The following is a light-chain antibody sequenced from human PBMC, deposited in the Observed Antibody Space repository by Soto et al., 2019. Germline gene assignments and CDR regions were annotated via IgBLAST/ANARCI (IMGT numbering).Light chain of an antibody. Sequence: DIQMTQSPSTLSAFVGDRVTITCRASQSINSWLAWYQQKPEKAPNLLIYKASNLESGAPSRFSCSGSGTEFTLTISSLQPDDFATYDCQQYHRSPVTVGGGTKVEIK. CDR2: KAS. J-gene: IGKJ4*01. CDR1: QSINSW. CDR3: QQYHRSPVT. V-gene: IGKV1-5*03.